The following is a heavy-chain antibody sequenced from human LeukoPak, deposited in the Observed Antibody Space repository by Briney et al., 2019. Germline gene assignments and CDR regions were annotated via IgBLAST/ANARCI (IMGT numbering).Heavy chain of an antibody. CDR3: AKRLSATRRSRGYFDY. J-gene: IGHJ4*02. CDR1: GFTFSSYA. Sequence: GGSLRLSCAASGFTFSSYAMSWVRQAPGKGLEWVSAISGSGGSTYYADSVKGRFTISRDNSKNTLYLQMNSLRAEDTAVYYCAKRLSATRRSRGYFDYWGQGTLVTVSS. D-gene: IGHD3-16*01. CDR2: ISGSGGST. V-gene: IGHV3-23*01.